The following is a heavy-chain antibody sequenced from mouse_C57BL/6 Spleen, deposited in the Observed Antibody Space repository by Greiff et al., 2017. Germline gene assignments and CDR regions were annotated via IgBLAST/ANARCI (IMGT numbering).Heavy chain of an antibody. Sequence: EVQLMESGGGLVKPGGSLKLSCAASGFTFSSYAMSWVRQTPEKRLEWVATISDGGSYTYYPDNVKGRFTISRDNAKNNLYLQMSHLKSEDTAMYYCARDGGFEGYFDVWGTGTTVTVSS. CDR3: ARDGGFEGYFDV. CDR2: ISDGGSYT. V-gene: IGHV5-4*01. CDR1: GFTFSSYA. J-gene: IGHJ1*03.